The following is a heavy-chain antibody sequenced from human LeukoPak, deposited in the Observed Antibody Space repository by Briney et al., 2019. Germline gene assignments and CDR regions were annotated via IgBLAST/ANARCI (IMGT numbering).Heavy chain of an antibody. V-gene: IGHV1-2*02. J-gene: IGHJ4*02. CDR2: INPNSGGT. CDR3: ARDKPSWH. Sequence: ASVKVSCKASGYTFIDYHMHWVRQAPGQGLEWMGWINPNSGGTNYAQKFQGRVTMTRDTSISTAYMELSRLRSDDTAVYYCARDKPSWHWGQGTLVTVSS. CDR1: GYTFIDYH.